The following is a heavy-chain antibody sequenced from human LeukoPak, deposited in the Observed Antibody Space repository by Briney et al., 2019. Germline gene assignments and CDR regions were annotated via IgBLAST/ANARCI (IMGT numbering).Heavy chain of an antibody. J-gene: IGHJ3*02. CDR3: AKGFEGGAFDI. V-gene: IGHV4-59*11. Sequence: PSETLSLTCTVSGRSLSSHYWTWIRQPPGKGLEWIRSIYYSGSTNYSPSLKSRVTISVDTSKNQFSLKLSSVTAADTAVYYCAKGFEGGAFDIWGQGTMVTVSS. CDR1: GRSLSSHY. D-gene: IGHD3-16*01. CDR2: IYYSGST.